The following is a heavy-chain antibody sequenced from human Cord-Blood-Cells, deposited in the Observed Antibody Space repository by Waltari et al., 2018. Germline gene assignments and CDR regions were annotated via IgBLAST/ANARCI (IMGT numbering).Heavy chain of an antibody. CDR2: IYYSGST. V-gene: IGHV4-30-4*08. CDR1: GGSISSGDYY. CDR3: AREAEALLDAFDI. Sequence: QVQLQESGPGLVKPSQTLSLTCTVSGGSISSGDYYWSWIRQPPGKGLEWIGYIYYSGSTYYNPYLKSRVTISVDTSKNQFSLKLSSVTAADTAMYYCAREAEALLDAFDIWGQGTMVTVSS. J-gene: IGHJ3*02. D-gene: IGHD2-21*01.